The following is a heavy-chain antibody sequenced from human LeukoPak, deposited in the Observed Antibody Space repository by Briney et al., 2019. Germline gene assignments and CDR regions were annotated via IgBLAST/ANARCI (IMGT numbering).Heavy chain of an antibody. CDR3: ARAGWTSGWDSYSYGMDV. CDR2: IYYNGRT. CDR1: GGPISSGNYY. D-gene: IGHD6-19*01. V-gene: IGHV4-30-4*01. J-gene: IGHJ6*02. Sequence: PSQTLSLTCSVSGGPISSGNYYWSWIRQPPGKGLEWIGNIYYNGRTFYNPSLKSRLTTSVDTSKNQFSLRLSSVTAADTAVYYCARAGWTSGWDSYSYGMDVWGQGTTVTVSS.